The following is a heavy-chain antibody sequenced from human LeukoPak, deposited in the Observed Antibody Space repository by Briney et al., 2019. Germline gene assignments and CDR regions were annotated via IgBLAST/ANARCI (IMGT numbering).Heavy chain of an antibody. D-gene: IGHD1-1*01. Sequence: GGSLRLSCAASGFTFSSYAMSWVRQAPGKGLEWVSAISVSGGSTYYADSVKGRFTISRDNSKNTLYLQMNSLRAEDTAVYYCAKRNDAAGEAYYFDYWGQGTLVTVSS. CDR2: ISVSGGST. CDR3: AKRNDAAGEAYYFDY. J-gene: IGHJ4*02. V-gene: IGHV3-23*01. CDR1: GFTFSSYA.